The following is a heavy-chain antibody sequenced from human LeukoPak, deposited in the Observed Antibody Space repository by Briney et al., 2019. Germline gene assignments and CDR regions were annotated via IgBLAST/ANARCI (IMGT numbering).Heavy chain of an antibody. CDR3: ARDRGNWNYPLDY. D-gene: IGHD1-7*01. Sequence: KPSETLSLTCTLSCGLISIYYWSWIRAPAGEGLEGIGRIYTSGSTNYNPSLKSRVTMSVDTSKNQFSLKLSSVTAADTAVYYCARDRGNWNYPLDYRGQGTLVTVSS. CDR1: CGLISIYY. J-gene: IGHJ4*02. CDR2: IYTSGST. V-gene: IGHV4-4*07.